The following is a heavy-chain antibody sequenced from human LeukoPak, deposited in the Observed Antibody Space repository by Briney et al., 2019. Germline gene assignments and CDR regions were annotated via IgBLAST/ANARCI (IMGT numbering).Heavy chain of an antibody. J-gene: IGHJ4*02. Sequence: SETLSLTCTVSGASISPYYLTWIRQTPGKGLEWIGHRHPSGGISYNPSLWSRVTISADTSKNQFSLSLTFVNAADTAVYYCATGADDAKVGYWGQGALVPVSS. CDR2: RHPSGGI. V-gene: IGHV4-4*08. CDR1: GASISPYY. CDR3: ATGADDAKVGY. D-gene: IGHD1-26*01.